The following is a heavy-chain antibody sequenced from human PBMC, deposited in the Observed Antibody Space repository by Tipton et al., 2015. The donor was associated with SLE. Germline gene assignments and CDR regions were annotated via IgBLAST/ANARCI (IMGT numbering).Heavy chain of an antibody. J-gene: IGHJ4*02. CDR1: GFTFSSFG. D-gene: IGHD6-13*01. CDR2: IWCDGSNE. V-gene: IGHV3-33*01. CDR3: ARGYDSSTWWFDY. Sequence: SLRLSCAASGFTFSSFGMHWVRQAPGKGLEWVATIWCDGSNEYYPDSVKGRFAISRDNVKNTLYLQLNSLRAADTAVYYCARGYDSSTWWFDYWGQGTLVTVSS.